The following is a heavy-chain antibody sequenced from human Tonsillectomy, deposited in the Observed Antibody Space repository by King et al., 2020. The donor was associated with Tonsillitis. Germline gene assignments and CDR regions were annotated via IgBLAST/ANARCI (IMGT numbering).Heavy chain of an antibody. CDR2: ISAYNGNT. Sequence: QLVQSGAEVKKPGASVKVSCKASGYTFTSFGISWVRQAPGQGLEWMGWISAYNGNTNYAQKPQGRVTMTTHTPTSTAYMELRSLRSDDTAVYYCARDPGPPAGGYYYYGMDVWGQGTTVTLSS. CDR1: GYTFTSFG. V-gene: IGHV1-18*01. J-gene: IGHJ6*02. D-gene: IGHD6-13*01. CDR3: ARDPGPPAGGYYYYGMDV.